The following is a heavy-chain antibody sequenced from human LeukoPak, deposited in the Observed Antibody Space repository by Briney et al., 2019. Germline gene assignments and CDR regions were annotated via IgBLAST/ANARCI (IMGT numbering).Heavy chain of an antibody. CDR1: GFTFSSYA. CDR2: ISNNGGYT. J-gene: IGHJ4*02. D-gene: IGHD2-15*01. V-gene: IGHV3-23*01. CDR3: AKQLGYCSDGSCYFPY. Sequence: GGSLRLSCAVSGFTFSSYAMSWVRQAPGKGLEWVSAISNNGGYTYYADSVQGRFTISRDNSKSTLCLQMNSLRAEDTAVYYCAKQLGYCSDGSCYFPYWGQGTLVTVSS.